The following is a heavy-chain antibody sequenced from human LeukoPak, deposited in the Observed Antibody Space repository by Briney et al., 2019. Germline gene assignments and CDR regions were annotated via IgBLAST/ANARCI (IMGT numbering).Heavy chain of an antibody. CDR2: IIPIFGTP. CDR1: GGSFSSYA. D-gene: IGHD3-16*01. Sequence: SVNDSCKASGGSFSSYAITWVRQAPGQGLEWMGRIIPIFGTPTYAQKFQGRVTITADMGSSTAYLELTSLTSEDTARYFCAKQGAVRQDYYMDVWGSGSTVTVSS. V-gene: IGHV1-69*06. J-gene: IGHJ6*03. CDR3: AKQGAVRQDYYMDV.